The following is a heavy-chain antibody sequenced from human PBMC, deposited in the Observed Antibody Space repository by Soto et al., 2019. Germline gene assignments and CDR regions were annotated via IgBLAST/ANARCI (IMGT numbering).Heavy chain of an antibody. V-gene: IGHV1-2*04. CDR1: GYTFTGYY. D-gene: IGHD6-13*01. CDR2: INPNSGGT. Sequence: ASVKVSCKASGYTFTGYYMQWVRQAPGQGLEWMGWINPNSGGTNYAQKFQGWVTMTRDTSISTAYMELSRLRAEDTAVYYCARSRSSWNYYYGMDVWGQGTTVTVSS. J-gene: IGHJ6*02. CDR3: ARSRSSWNYYYGMDV.